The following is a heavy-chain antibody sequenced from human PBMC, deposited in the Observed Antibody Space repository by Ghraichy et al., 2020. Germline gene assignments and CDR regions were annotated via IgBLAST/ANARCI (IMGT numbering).Heavy chain of an antibody. V-gene: IGHV3-43*02. J-gene: IGHJ5*02. Sequence: GGSLRLSCAASGFTFDDYAMHWVRHAPGKGLEWVSLISGDGGSTYYADSVKGRFTISRDNSKNSLYLQMNSLRTEDTALYYCAKDSREDGYTGWFDPWGQGTLVTVSS. CDR2: ISGDGGST. CDR1: GFTFDDYA. CDR3: AKDSREDGYTGWFDP. D-gene: IGHD5-24*01.